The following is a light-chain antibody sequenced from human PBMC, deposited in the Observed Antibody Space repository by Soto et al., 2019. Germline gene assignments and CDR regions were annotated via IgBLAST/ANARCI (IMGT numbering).Light chain of an antibody. CDR1: QSLLHITGETF. CDR2: EVS. CDR3: MQSTQLPPT. Sequence: DVVMTQSPLSLSVTPGRPTSISCKSSQSLLHITGETFLFWYLQKPGQSPQLLIYEVSTRVSGAPDRFSGSVSGTDFTLEISRVETDDVGIYYCMQSTQLPPTFGQGTRPEIK. J-gene: IGKJ5*01. V-gene: IGKV2D-29*02.